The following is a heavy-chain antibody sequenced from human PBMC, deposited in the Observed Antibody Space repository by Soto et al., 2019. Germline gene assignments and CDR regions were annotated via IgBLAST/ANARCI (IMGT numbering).Heavy chain of an antibody. CDR1: GYTFTSYY. CDR3: ARDSIPGVLRYLGPKRAGGFDP. J-gene: IGHJ5*02. V-gene: IGHV1-46*01. CDR2: INPSGGST. D-gene: IGHD3-9*01. Sequence: ASVKVSCKASGYTFTSYYIHWVRQAPGQGLEWMGVINPSGGSTSYAQNFQGRVTMTRDTSTSTVYMELSSLRSEDTAVYYCARDSIPGVLRYLGPKRAGGFDPWGQGTLVTVSS.